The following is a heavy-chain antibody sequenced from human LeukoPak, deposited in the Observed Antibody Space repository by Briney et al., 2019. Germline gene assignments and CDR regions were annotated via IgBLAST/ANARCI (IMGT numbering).Heavy chain of an antibody. D-gene: IGHD6-13*01. CDR3: TRLTNGDAAAFDP. Sequence: GGSLKLSCAASGFTFSGSAMHWVRQASGKGLEWVGRIRSKANSYATAYAASVKGRFTISRDDSKNTAYLQMNSLKTEDPAVYYCTRLTNGDAAAFDPWGQGTLVTVSS. CDR1: GFTFSGSA. V-gene: IGHV3-73*01. J-gene: IGHJ5*02. CDR2: IRSKANSYAT.